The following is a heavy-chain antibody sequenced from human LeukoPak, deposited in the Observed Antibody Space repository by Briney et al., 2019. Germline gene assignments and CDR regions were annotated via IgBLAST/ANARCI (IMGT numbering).Heavy chain of an antibody. J-gene: IGHJ5*02. D-gene: IGHD2-2*01. CDR1: GFTFSRYW. V-gene: IGHV3-7*01. Sequence: GGALRLSCAASGFTFSRYWRSWVRQAPGKGLEWVDNINKDRSEKYYVDSVKGPFTIPRNNAKNSLYLQMNSLRAEDTAVYYCARESRYQLKDRWGQGTLVTVSS. CDR2: INKDRSEK. CDR3: ARESRYQLKDR.